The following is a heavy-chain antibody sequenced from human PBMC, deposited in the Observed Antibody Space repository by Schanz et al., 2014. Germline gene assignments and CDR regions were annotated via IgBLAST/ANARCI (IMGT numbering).Heavy chain of an antibody. CDR3: ARESVSRTRLFDP. Sequence: QVQLVQSGAEVKKPGASVKVSCKASGYTFTDYYIHWVRQAPGQGLEWMGWISANSGGTNYAQKFQGRVTMTRDTSISTAYMELSTLTSDDTAVYYCARESVSRTRLFDPWGQGTLVTVSS. D-gene: IGHD3-3*01. V-gene: IGHV1-2*02. CDR2: ISANSGGT. CDR1: GYTFTDYY. J-gene: IGHJ5*02.